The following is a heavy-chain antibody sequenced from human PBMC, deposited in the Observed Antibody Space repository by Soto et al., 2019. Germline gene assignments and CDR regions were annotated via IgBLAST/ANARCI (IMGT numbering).Heavy chain of an antibody. CDR3: ARRHLAVAVSPWFDP. CDR2: IDSSGEK. D-gene: IGHD6-19*01. Sequence: QVTLKESGPVLVKPTETLTLRCTVSGLSITDSEMGVSWIRQPPGQPLEWLAHIDSSGEKSYRTFLKSRLAISKVTSKSQIVLTMTNMEPADTATYYCARRHLAVAVSPWFDPWGQGIPVTVSS. CDR1: GLSITDSEMG. V-gene: IGHV2-26*01. J-gene: IGHJ5*02.